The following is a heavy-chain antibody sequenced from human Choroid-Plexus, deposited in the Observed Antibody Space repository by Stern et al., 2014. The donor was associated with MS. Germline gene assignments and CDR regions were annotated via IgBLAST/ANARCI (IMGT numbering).Heavy chain of an antibody. Sequence: MQLAESGAEVKKPGASVKVSCKTSGYIFTGYYIHWVRQAPGHGLEWMAWINPNTGGTKYAQKFQGRVTMSRDTSISTAYVELSSLTSDDTAVYYCARDQRGITIFGVVTDYYYLGMDVWGQGTTVTVSS. D-gene: IGHD3-3*01. J-gene: IGHJ6*02. CDR3: ARDQRGITIFGVVTDYYYLGMDV. CDR2: INPNTGGT. V-gene: IGHV1-2*02. CDR1: GYIFTGYY.